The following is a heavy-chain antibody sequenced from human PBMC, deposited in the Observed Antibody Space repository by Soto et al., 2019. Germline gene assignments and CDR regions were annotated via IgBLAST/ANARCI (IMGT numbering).Heavy chain of an antibody. Sequence: QVTLKESGPVLVKPTETLTLTCTVSGFSLSNARLGVSWIRQPPGKALEWLAHIFSNDEKSYSTSLKSRLTMSKENSKSQVVLTMTNMDPVDTATYYCARAPGTTHYYYYGMDVWGQGTTVTVSS. CDR3: ARAPGTTHYYYYGMDV. CDR2: IFSNDEK. V-gene: IGHV2-26*01. D-gene: IGHD1-7*01. J-gene: IGHJ6*02. CDR1: GFSLSNARLG.